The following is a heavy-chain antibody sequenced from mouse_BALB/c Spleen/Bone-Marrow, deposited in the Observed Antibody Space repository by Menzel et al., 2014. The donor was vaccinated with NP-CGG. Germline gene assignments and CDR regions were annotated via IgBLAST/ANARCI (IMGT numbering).Heavy chain of an antibody. D-gene: IGHD1-1*01. V-gene: IGHV5-6-3*01. CDR2: INSNGGST. Sequence: EVNVVESGGGLVQPGGSLKLSCAASRFTFSSYGMSWVRQTPDKRLELVATINSNGGSTYYPDSVKGRFTISRDNAENTLYLQMSSLKSEDTAMYYCARDRYYGYAMDYWGQGTSVTVSS. CDR3: ARDRYYGYAMDY. J-gene: IGHJ4*01. CDR1: RFTFSSYG.